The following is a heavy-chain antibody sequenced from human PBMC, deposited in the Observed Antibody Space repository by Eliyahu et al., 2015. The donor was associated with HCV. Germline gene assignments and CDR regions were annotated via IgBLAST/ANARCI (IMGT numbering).Heavy chain of an antibody. J-gene: IGHJ5*02. Sequence: QVQLQESGPGLVKPSETLSLTCTVSGGSIXTYYXSWIRQPPGXGLEWIGYIHYSGSPNYNPSLKSRVTISVDTSKNQFSLNLTSVTAADTAVYYCASGGGGIAVAGTGGWFDPWGQGTLVTVSS. CDR3: ASGGGGIAVAGTGGWFDP. D-gene: IGHD6-19*01. CDR2: IHYSGSP. V-gene: IGHV4-59*01. CDR1: GGSIXTYY.